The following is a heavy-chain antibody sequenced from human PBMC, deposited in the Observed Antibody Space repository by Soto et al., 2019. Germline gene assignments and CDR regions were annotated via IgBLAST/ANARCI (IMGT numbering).Heavy chain of an antibody. V-gene: IGHV1-46*02. D-gene: IGHD2-15*01. CDR1: GYSFKDHY. J-gene: IGHJ4*02. Sequence: VKVSFKASGYSFKDHYMHWVRQAPGRGLEWVGIINPSGEHTNYAQQFRGRVAMTRDTSTSTAYMELRSLRSEDTAVYFCARISCKGGSCSFDFEHWGEGTPVTVSS. CDR3: ARISCKGGSCSFDFEH. CDR2: INPSGEHT.